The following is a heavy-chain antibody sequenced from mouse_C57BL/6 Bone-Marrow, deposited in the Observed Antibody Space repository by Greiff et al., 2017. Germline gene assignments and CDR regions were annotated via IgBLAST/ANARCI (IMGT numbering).Heavy chain of an antibody. CDR2: IYPRSGNT. D-gene: IGHD1-1*01. V-gene: IGHV1-81*01. CDR1: GYTFTSYG. Sequence: QVQLQQSGAELARPGASVKLSCKASGYTFTSYGISWVKQRTGQGLEWIGEIYPRSGNTYYNEKFKGKATLTADKSSSTAYMELRSLTSEDSAVYFCARSLYYYGSSYPACFAYWGQGTLVTVSA. CDR3: ARSLYYYGSSYPACFAY. J-gene: IGHJ3*01.